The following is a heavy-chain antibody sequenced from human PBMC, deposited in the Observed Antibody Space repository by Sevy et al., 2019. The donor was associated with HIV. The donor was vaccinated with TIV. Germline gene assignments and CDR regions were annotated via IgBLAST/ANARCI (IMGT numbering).Heavy chain of an antibody. CDR3: ARDRVAAAADDAFDN. Sequence: GGSLRLSCAASGFTFSSYDMHWVRQAPGKGLEWVAVISYDGSNKYYADSVKGRFTISRDNSKNTLYLQMNSLRAEDTAVYYCARDRVAAAADDAFDNWGQGTMVTVSS. D-gene: IGHD6-25*01. J-gene: IGHJ3*02. CDR2: ISYDGSNK. V-gene: IGHV3-30-3*01. CDR1: GFTFSSYD.